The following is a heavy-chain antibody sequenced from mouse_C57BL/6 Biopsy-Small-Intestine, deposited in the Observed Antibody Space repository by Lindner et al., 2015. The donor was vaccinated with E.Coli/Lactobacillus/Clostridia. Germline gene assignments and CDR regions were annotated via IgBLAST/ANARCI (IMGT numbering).Heavy chain of an antibody. CDR3: ARDPIAAAGTVYFDY. Sequence: SVKVSCKASGYTFTGYYMRWVRQAPGQGLEWMGWINPNSGGTNYAQKFQGRVTMTRDTSISTAYMELSRLRSDDTAVYYCARDPIAAAGTVYFDYWGQGTLVAVSS. J-gene: IGHJ2*01. V-gene: IGHV1-53*01. CDR2: INPNSGGT. D-gene: IGHD2-12*01. CDR1: GYTFTGYY.